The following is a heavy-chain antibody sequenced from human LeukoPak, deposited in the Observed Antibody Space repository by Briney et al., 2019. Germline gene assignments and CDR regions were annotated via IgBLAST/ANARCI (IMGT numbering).Heavy chain of an antibody. J-gene: IGHJ2*01. V-gene: IGHV3-7*05. D-gene: IGHD3-22*01. CDR1: GFTFSTYW. Sequence: GGSLRLSCAASGFTFSTYWMSWVRQAPGKGLEWVANIKQDGSDKNFVDSVKGRFTISRDNSENMLYLQMNSLRADDTAVYYCARSQGGTMSLRHFDLWGRGTLVTVSS. CDR3: ARSQGGTMSLRHFDL. CDR2: IKQDGSDK.